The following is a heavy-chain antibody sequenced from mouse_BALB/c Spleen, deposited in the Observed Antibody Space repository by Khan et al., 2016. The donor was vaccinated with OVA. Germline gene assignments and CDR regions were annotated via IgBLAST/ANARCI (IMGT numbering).Heavy chain of an antibody. CDR2: ISYSGST. V-gene: IGHV3-2*02. D-gene: IGHD3-3*01. CDR1: GYSITSDYA. J-gene: IGHJ4*01. CDR3: ARRASRYYYAMDY. Sequence: EVKLEESGPGLVKPSQSLSLTCTVTGYSITSDYAWNWIRQFPGNKLEWMGYISYSGSTSYNPSLKSRISITRDTSKNQFFLQLNSVTTEDTATYYSARRASRYYYAMDYWGQGTSVTVSS.